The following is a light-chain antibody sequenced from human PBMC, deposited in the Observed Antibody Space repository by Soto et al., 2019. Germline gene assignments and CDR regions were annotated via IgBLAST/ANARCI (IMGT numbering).Light chain of an antibody. J-gene: IGKJ2*01. CDR3: QQYSGP. Sequence: DIQMTQSPSTLSASVGDRVTITCRASQSIGTWLAWYQQKPGKAPKVLIYDASNLESGVPSRFSGSGSVTEFALTIGGLQPDDFSTYYCQQYSGPFGHGTKLEIK. V-gene: IGKV1-5*01. CDR2: DAS. CDR1: QSIGTW.